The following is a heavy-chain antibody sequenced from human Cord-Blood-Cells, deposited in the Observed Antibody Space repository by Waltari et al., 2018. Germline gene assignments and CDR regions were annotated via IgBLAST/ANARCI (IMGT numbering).Heavy chain of an antibody. J-gene: IGHJ4*02. Sequence: QGQLQQWGAGLLTPSETLSLTCAVYGGSFSGYYWSWIRQPPGKGLEWIGEINHSGSTNYNPSLKSRVTISVDTSKNQFSLKLSSVTAADTAVYYCARGYRGGYYYYWGQGTLVTVSS. V-gene: IGHV4-34*01. D-gene: IGHD3-22*01. CDR1: GGSFSGYY. CDR2: INHSGST. CDR3: ARGYRGGYYYY.